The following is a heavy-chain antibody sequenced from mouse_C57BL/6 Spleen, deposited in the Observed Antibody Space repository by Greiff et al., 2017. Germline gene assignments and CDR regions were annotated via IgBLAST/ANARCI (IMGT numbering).Heavy chain of an antibody. Sequence: VQLQQSGAELVRPGASVKLSCTASGFNIKDDYMHWVKQRPEQGLEWIGWIDPENGDTEYASKFQGKATITADTSSNTAYLQLSSLTSEDTAVYYCTTSYYGSWFAYWGQGTLVTVSA. V-gene: IGHV14-4*01. CDR2: IDPENGDT. CDR1: GFNIKDDY. D-gene: IGHD2-10*01. CDR3: TTSYYGSWFAY. J-gene: IGHJ3*01.